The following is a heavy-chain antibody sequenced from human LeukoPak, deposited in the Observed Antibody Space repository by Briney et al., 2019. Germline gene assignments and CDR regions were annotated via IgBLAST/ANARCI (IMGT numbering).Heavy chain of an antibody. CDR2: ISAYNGNT. CDR3: ARVSRTYYFDY. J-gene: IGHJ4*02. CDR1: GGTFSSYA. Sequence: ASVKVSCKASGGTFSSYAISWVRQAPGQGLEWMGWISAYNGNTNYAQKLQGRVTMTTDTSTSTAYMELRSLRSDDTAVYYCARVSRTYYFDYWGQGTLVTVSS. D-gene: IGHD1-14*01. V-gene: IGHV1-18*01.